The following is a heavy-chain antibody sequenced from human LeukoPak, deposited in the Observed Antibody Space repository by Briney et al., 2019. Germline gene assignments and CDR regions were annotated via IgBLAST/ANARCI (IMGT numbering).Heavy chain of an antibody. CDR1: GFTFSTYG. V-gene: IGHV3-30*02. D-gene: IGHD2-15*01. Sequence: GGSLRLSCTASGFTFSTYGMRWVRQAPGKGLEWVAVIRYDGSNKYYEDFVKGRFTISRDNSKNTLYLQMNSLRAEDTAVYYCAKVRIGYCSGGSCYVPLDYWGQGTLVTVSS. CDR3: AKVRIGYCSGGSCYVPLDY. CDR2: IRYDGSNK. J-gene: IGHJ4*02.